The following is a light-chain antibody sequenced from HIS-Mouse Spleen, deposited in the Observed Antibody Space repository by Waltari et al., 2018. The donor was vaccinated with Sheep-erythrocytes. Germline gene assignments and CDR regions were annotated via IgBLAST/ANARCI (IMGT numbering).Light chain of an antibody. CDR2: QDS. CDR1: RLGEKY. V-gene: IGLV3-1*01. CDR3: QAWDSSTVV. Sequence: SYELTQPPSLSVSPGQTASITCSVYRLGEKYACWYQQKPAQSPVLVIYQDSKRPSGIPERFSGSNSGNTATLTISGTQAMDEADYYCQAWDSSTVVFGGGTKLTVL. J-gene: IGLJ2*01.